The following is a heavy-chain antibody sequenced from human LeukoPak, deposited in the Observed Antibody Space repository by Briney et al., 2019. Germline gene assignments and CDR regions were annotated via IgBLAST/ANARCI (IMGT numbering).Heavy chain of an antibody. Sequence: GGSLRLSCAVSGFTFSAYAMSWVRQAPGKGLEWVSVMSGSGGMTYYADSVKGRFSISRDNSKNTLHLQMNSLRAEDTAVYYCAKGAMPYYDGSGYNYFDYWGQGTPVTVSS. D-gene: IGHD3-22*01. CDR3: AKGAMPYYDGSGYNYFDY. CDR1: GFTFSAYA. V-gene: IGHV3-23*01. CDR2: MSGSGGMT. J-gene: IGHJ4*02.